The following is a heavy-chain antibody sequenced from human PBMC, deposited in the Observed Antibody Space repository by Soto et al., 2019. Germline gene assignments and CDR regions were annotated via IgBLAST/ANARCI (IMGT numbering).Heavy chain of an antibody. Sequence: GGSLRLSCVASGFTFSTDSMNWVRQAPGKGLEWVAHISTSGATRYYADSVKGRFTISRDNAKNSLYLQMNSLRAEDTAVYYCARGPSYSDSYFDHWGQGTLVTVSS. J-gene: IGHJ4*02. CDR2: ISTSGATR. V-gene: IGHV3-48*04. CDR1: GFTFSTDS. D-gene: IGHD4-17*01. CDR3: ARGPSYSDSYFDH.